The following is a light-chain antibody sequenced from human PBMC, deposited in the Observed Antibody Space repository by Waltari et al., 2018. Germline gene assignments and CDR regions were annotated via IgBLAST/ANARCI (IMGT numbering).Light chain of an antibody. J-gene: IGKJ1*01. CDR3: QQYYRSRT. Sequence: DIVMTQSPDSLAVSLGEWATIDCKSSQSVFYRSDNKNYLVWYQHKPGQPPKLLFYWASTRESGVPDRFSASGSGTDFTLTINNLQAEDVAVYYCQQYYRSRTFGQGTKVEIK. CDR1: QSVFYRSDNKNY. V-gene: IGKV4-1*01. CDR2: WAS.